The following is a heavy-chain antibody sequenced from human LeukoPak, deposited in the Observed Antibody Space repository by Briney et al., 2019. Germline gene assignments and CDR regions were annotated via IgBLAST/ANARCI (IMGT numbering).Heavy chain of an antibody. CDR3: ARGYCSSTSCYGGGFDY. D-gene: IGHD2-2*01. CDR1: GYTFTDYY. V-gene: IGHV1-2*06. CDR2: INPNSGGT. Sequence: ASVKVSCKASGYTFTDYYVHWVRQAPGQGLEWMGRINPNSGGTNYAQKFQGRVTITADESTSTAYMELSSLRSEDTAVYYCARGYCSSTSCYGGGFDYWGQGTLVTVSS. J-gene: IGHJ4*02.